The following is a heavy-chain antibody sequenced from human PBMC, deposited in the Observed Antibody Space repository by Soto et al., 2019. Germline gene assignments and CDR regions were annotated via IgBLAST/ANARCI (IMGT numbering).Heavy chain of an antibody. V-gene: IGHV1-69*01. D-gene: IGHD1-20*01. CDR2: IIPIFGTA. CDR3: ARDGTVDNCNTLNWFDP. CDR1: GGTFISYA. J-gene: IGHJ5*02. Sequence: QVQLVQAGAEVKKPGSSVKVSCKASGGTFISYAISWVRQAPGQGLAWMGGIIPIFGTANYAQKFQGRVTITADESTSTAYMELSSLRSEDTAVYYCARDGTVDNCNTLNWFDPWGQGTLVTVSS.